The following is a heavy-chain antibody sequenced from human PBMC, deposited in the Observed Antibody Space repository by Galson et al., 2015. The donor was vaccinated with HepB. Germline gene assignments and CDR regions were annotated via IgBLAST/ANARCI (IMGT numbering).Heavy chain of an antibody. CDR1: GYTFTGYY. Sequence: SVKVSCKASGYTFTGYYMHWVRQAPGQGLEWMGWINPNSGGTNYAQKFQGWVTMTRDTSISTAYMELSRLRSDDTAVYYCARAGWGVWQQLVFARRSGVGWFDPRGQGTLVTVSS. D-gene: IGHD6-13*01. CDR2: INPNSGGT. CDR3: ARAGWGVWQQLVFARRSGVGWFDP. V-gene: IGHV1-2*04. J-gene: IGHJ5*02.